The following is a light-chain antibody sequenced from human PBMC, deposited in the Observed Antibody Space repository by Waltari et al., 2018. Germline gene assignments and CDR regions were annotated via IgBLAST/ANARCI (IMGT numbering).Light chain of an antibody. J-gene: IGKJ3*01. CDR2: AAP. V-gene: IGKV1-39*01. CDR3: QQSFNTPFT. CDR1: QSISSF. Sequence: DIQMTQSPSSLSASVGDRVTITCRASQSISSFLNWYQQKPGKAPKLLIYAAPSLQGGVPSRFSGSGSGTDFTLTISSLQPEDFATYYCQQSFNTPFTFGPGTKVDIK.